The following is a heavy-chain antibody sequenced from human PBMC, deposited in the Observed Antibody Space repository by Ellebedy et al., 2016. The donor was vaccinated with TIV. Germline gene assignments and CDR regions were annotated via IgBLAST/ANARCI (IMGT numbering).Heavy chain of an antibody. Sequence: AASVKVSCKASGYSFTSYAIHWVRQAPGQGLEWIGWTSGYNGNTNYAQKLQGRVTMTTDTSTSTAYMELRSLRSDDTAVYYCARDRYIKRIAWFDPWGQGTLVTVSS. J-gene: IGHJ5*02. CDR1: GYSFTSYA. CDR3: ARDRYIKRIAWFDP. D-gene: IGHD2-2*02. CDR2: TSGYNGNT. V-gene: IGHV1-18*01.